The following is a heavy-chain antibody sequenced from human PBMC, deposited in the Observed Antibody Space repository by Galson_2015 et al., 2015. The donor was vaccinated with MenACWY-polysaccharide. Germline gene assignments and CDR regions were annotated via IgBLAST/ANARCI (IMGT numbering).Heavy chain of an antibody. D-gene: IGHD2-2*01. J-gene: IGHJ6*03. V-gene: IGHV3-30*18. Sequence: SLRLSCAASGFSVSHFGMHWVRQAPGKGLEWAAVISYGGDSQYYGDSVRGRFTISTDTSNNTLYLQMTSLTTEDTAVYYCAKVMTYLYQYIDVWGQGTTVIVSS. CDR1: GFSVSHFG. CDR2: ISYGGDSQ. CDR3: AKVMTYLYQYIDV.